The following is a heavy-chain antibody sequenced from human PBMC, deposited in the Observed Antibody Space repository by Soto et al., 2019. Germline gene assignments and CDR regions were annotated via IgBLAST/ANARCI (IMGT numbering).Heavy chain of an antibody. CDR1: GVTFSSYA. D-gene: IGHD5-12*01. J-gene: IGHJ6*02. V-gene: IGHV1-69*06. Sequence: SVKVSCKASGVTFSSYAISWVRQAPGQGLEWMGGIIPIFGTANYAQKFQGRVTITADKSTSTAYMELSSLRSEDTAVYYCAKAGYSGYDWDYYYGMDVWGQGTTVTVSS. CDR2: IIPIFGTA. CDR3: AKAGYSGYDWDYYYGMDV.